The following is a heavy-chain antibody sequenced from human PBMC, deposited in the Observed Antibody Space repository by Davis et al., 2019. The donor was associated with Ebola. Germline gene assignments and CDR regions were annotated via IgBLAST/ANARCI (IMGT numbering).Heavy chain of an antibody. CDR1: GYSFSHYS. CDR2: VSLNSGST. D-gene: IGHD3-16*01. Sequence: ASVKVSCKASGYSFSHYSFSWVRQAPGQGLEWMGWVSLNSGSTKYSHKFQGRVTMTRDTSINTAHVELSGLRSDDTAVYYCARDDKVMHFDYWGQGTLVTVSS. J-gene: IGHJ4*02. CDR3: ARDDKVMHFDY. V-gene: IGHV1-2*02.